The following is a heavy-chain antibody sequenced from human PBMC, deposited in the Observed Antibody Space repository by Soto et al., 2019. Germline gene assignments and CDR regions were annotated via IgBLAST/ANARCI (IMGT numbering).Heavy chain of an antibody. J-gene: IGHJ6*03. V-gene: IGHV3-48*01. D-gene: IGHD7-27*01. CDR3: ASVLSWGSNWYYYMDV. CDR2: ISSSSSVI. CDR1: GFILSDCA. Sequence: GGSLRLSCATSGFILSDCAMNWVRQAPGKGLEWVSYISSSSSVIDYADSVKGRFTVSRDNARNSLYLQMNSLRAEDTAVYYCASVLSWGSNWYYYMDVWGKGTTVTVSS.